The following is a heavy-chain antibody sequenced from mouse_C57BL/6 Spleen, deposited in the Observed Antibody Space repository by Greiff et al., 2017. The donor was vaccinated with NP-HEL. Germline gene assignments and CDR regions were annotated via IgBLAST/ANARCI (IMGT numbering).Heavy chain of an antibody. J-gene: IGHJ2*01. CDR3: AIKLLHYYGSRGDY. CDR1: GYTFTSYW. D-gene: IGHD1-1*01. Sequence: QVQLQQPGAELVKPGASVKVSCKASGYTFTSYWMHWVKQRPGQGLEWIGRIYPSDSDTNYNQKFKGKATLTVDKSSSTAYMQLSSLTSEDSAVYYCAIKLLHYYGSRGDYWGQGTTLTVSS. V-gene: IGHV1-74*01. CDR2: IYPSDSDT.